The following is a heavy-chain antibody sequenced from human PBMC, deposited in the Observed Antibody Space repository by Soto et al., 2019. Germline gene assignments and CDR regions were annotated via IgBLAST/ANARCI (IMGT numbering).Heavy chain of an antibody. Sequence: TLSLTCSVSGGSVRSGSYYWTWIRQPPGKGLEWIGYIYQSGTANYNASLKSRVTISIDTSKNQFFLKLNSVTAADTAVYYCARDSSGRHDYWGQGTLVTVSS. CDR3: ARDSSGRHDY. J-gene: IGHJ4*02. D-gene: IGHD3-22*01. CDR2: IYQSGTA. CDR1: GGSVRSGSYY. V-gene: IGHV4-61*01.